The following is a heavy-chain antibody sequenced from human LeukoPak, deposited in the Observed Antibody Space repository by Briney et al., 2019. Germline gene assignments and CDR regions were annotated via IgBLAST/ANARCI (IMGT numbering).Heavy chain of an antibody. J-gene: IGHJ6*03. V-gene: IGHV4-34*01. CDR2: INHSGST. D-gene: IGHD6-13*01. CDR3: AREVGYSSSWYYGDYYYYYMDV. Sequence: SETLSLTCAVYGGSFSGYYWSWIRQPPGKGLEWIGEINHSGSTNYNPSLKSRVTISVDTSKNQFSLKLSSVTAADTAVYYCAREVGYSSSWYYGDYYYYYMDVWGKGTTVTISS. CDR1: GGSFSGYY.